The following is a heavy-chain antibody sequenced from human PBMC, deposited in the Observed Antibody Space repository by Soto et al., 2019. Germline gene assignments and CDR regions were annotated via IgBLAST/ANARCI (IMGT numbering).Heavy chain of an antibody. D-gene: IGHD2-2*01. CDR2: ISYDGSNK. CDR3: AKGQHCISTSCYFYHYGMDV. CDR1: GFTFSSYG. J-gene: IGHJ6*02. Sequence: QAQLVESGGGVVQPGRSLRLSCAASGFTFSSYGMHWVRQAPGTGLEWVAVISYDGSNKYYADSVKGRLTISRDNSKNTVYLQMNSLRGEDTAVYYCAKGQHCISTSCYFYHYGMDVWGQGTTVVVSS. V-gene: IGHV3-30*18.